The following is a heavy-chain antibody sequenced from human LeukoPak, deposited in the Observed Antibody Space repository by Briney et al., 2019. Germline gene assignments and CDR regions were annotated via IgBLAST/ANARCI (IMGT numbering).Heavy chain of an antibody. CDR2: IIPIFGTA. Sequence: GASVKVSCKASGGTFSSYAISWVRQPPGQGLEWMGGIIPIFGTANYEQKFQGRVTITADESTSTAYMELSSLRSEDTAVYYCARGCYDILTGYCPFDPWGQGTLVTVSS. CDR3: ARGCYDILTGYCPFDP. CDR1: GGTFSSYA. V-gene: IGHV1-69*13. J-gene: IGHJ5*02. D-gene: IGHD3-9*01.